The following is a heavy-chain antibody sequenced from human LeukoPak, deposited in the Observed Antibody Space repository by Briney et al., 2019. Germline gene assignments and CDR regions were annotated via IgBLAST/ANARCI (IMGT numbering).Heavy chain of an antibody. Sequence: GGSLRLSCAASGIIFRDYWMLWVRQAPGKGLIWVSRIDRDGFPTIYADSVKGRFTVSRNNARNTLYLQMNNLRDDDSAVYYCAASRWSGALDFWGKGSLVTVSS. J-gene: IGHJ4*02. CDR2: IDRDGFPT. V-gene: IGHV3-74*01. D-gene: IGHD3-3*01. CDR3: AASRWSGALDF. CDR1: GIIFRDYW.